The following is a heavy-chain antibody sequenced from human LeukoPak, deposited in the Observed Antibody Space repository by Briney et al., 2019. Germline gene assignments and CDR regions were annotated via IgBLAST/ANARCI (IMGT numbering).Heavy chain of an antibody. CDR1: GGSISSSSYY. CDR3: VRNGAYCIDH. CDR2: IYYSGST. J-gene: IGHJ4*02. V-gene: IGHV4-39*07. Sequence: SETLSLTCTVSGGSISSSSYYWGWIRQPPGKGLEWIGSIYYSGSTYYNPSLKSRVTISVDNSKNQFSVNLNSVTAADTAIYYCVRNGAYCIDHWGQGTLVTVSS. D-gene: IGHD2-8*01.